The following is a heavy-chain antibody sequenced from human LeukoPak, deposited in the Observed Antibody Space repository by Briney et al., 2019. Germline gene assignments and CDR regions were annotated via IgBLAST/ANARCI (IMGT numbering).Heavy chain of an antibody. J-gene: IGHJ4*02. V-gene: IGHV3-23*01. CDR3: ANEGPYSNYFEY. D-gene: IGHD4-11*01. CDR2: ISGSGGGT. CDR1: GFTFSSYA. Sequence: GGSLRLSCAASGFTFSSYAMNWVRQAPGKGLEWVSAISGSGGGTYYADSVKGRFTISRDNSKNTLYMQMTSLRAEDTAVYYCANEGPYSNYFEYWGQGSLVTVSS.